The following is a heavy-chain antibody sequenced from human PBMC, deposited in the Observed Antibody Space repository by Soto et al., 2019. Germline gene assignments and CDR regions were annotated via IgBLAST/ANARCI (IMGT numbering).Heavy chain of an antibody. V-gene: IGHV3-21*01. Sequence: GGSLRLSCAASGFTFSSYSMNWVRQAPGKGLEWVSSISSSSSYIYYADSVKGRFTISRDNAKNSLYLQMNSLRAEDTAVYYCAREMYSSSWFTGESYYYYGMDVWGQGTTVTVSS. CDR3: AREMYSSSWFTGESYYYYGMDV. CDR1: GFTFSSYS. D-gene: IGHD6-13*01. J-gene: IGHJ6*02. CDR2: ISSSSSYI.